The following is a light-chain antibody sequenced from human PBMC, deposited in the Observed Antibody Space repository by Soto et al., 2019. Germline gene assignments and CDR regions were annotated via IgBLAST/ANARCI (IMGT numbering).Light chain of an antibody. Sequence: DIQMTQSPSTLSGSLGDRFTITFRASQTISSWLAWYQQKPGKAPKRLIYTASSLQSGVPSRFSGSGSGTEFTLTISRLQPEDFAPYYCQQYNSYAWTFGQGTKV. CDR1: QTISSW. V-gene: IGKV1-5*01. CDR3: QQYNSYAWT. CDR2: TAS. J-gene: IGKJ1*01.